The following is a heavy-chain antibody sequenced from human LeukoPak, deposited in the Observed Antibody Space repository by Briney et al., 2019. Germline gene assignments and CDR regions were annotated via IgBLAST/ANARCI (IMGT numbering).Heavy chain of an antibody. CDR3: ARDLGYTAIRSGFDY. D-gene: IGHD5-18*01. J-gene: IGHJ4*02. CDR1: GFTFSSYA. CDR2: ISYDGSNK. Sequence: GGSLRLSCAASGFTFSSYAMHWVRQAPGKGLEWVAVISYDGSNKYYADSVKGRFTISRDNSKNTLYLQMNSLRAEDTAVYYCARDLGYTAIRSGFDYWGQGTLVTVSS. V-gene: IGHV3-30-3*01.